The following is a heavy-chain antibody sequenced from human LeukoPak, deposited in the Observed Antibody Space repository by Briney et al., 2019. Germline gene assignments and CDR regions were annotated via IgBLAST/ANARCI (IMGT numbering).Heavy chain of an antibody. J-gene: IGHJ4*02. Sequence: GGSLRLSCAASGFTFSSYAMSWARQAPGKGLEWVSGISGSGASTYYADSVKGRFTISRDNSKNTLYLQMNSLRAEDTAVYYCAKILHSSGPFDYWGQGTLVTVSS. CDR2: ISGSGAST. V-gene: IGHV3-23*01. CDR1: GFTFSSYA. CDR3: AKILHSSGPFDY. D-gene: IGHD3-22*01.